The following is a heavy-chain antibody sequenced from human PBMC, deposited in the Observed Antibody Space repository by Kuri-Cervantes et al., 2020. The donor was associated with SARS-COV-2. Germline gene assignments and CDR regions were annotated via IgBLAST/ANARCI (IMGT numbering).Heavy chain of an antibody. J-gene: IGHJ4*02. CDR2: IWYDGSNK. V-gene: IGHV3-33*06. CDR1: GFTFSSYG. CDR3: AKGYCSGGSCSPDY. Sequence: GESLKISCAAAGFTFSSYGMHLVRQAPGKGLEWVAVIWYDGSNKYYADSVKGRFTISRDNSKNTLYLQMNSLRAEDTAVYYCAKGYCSGGSCSPDYWGQGTLVTVSS. D-gene: IGHD2-15*01.